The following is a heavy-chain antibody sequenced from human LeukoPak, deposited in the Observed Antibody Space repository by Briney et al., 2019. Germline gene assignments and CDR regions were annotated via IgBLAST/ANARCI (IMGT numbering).Heavy chain of an antibody. Sequence: SETLSLTCSVSGYSISSGYYWGWIRQPPGRGLEWIGSIYYTGGTLYNPSLKSRVSMSVDTSTNQFSLKLTSVTAADTAVYYCAKRPDGYAFDIWGQGTMVTVSS. CDR2: IYYTGGT. CDR1: GYSISSGYY. D-gene: IGHD3-10*01. V-gene: IGHV4-38-2*02. J-gene: IGHJ3*02. CDR3: AKRPDGYAFDI.